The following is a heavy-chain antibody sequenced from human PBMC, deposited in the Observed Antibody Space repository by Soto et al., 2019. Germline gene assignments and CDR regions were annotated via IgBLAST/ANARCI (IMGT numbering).Heavy chain of an antibody. D-gene: IGHD3-16*01. J-gene: IGHJ4*02. CDR1: GFTFSDYS. CDR3: ARVLGAYSPYFDY. CDR2: ISSSGTTI. V-gene: IGHV3-11*01. Sequence: QVQLVESGGGLVKPGGSLRLSCAASGFTFSDYSMTWIRQAPGKGLEWVSYISSSGTTIYYADSVKGRFTISRDNAKNSLYLQMNSLRAEDTAVYYRARVLGAYSPYFDYWGQGTLVTVSS.